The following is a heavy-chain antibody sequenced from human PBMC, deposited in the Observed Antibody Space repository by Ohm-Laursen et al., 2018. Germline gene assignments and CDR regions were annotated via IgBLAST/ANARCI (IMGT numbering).Heavy chain of an antibody. CDR2: IHNSGST. J-gene: IGHJ4*02. CDR3: ARRANSAFPYYLDY. V-gene: IGHV4-59*08. CDR1: GGSISSYY. D-gene: IGHD1-26*01. Sequence: TLSLTWTVSGGSISSYYWSWVRQPPGKGLGWIGYIHNSGSTNYNPSLKSRVTIATDTSKNQLSLKLSSVTAADTAVYYCARRANSAFPYYLDYWGQGTLVTVSS.